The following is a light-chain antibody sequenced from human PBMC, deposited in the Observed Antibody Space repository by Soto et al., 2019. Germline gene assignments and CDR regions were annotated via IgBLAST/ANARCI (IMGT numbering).Light chain of an antibody. CDR1: SSNIGAGYD. Sequence: QSALTQPPSVSGAPGQRVTISCTGSSSNIGAGYDVHWYQQLPGTAPKLLIYGNSNRPSGVPDRFSGSKPGTSASLAITGLQAEDEADYYCQSYDSSLSVFGGGTKLTVL. V-gene: IGLV1-40*01. J-gene: IGLJ3*02. CDR2: GNS. CDR3: QSYDSSLSV.